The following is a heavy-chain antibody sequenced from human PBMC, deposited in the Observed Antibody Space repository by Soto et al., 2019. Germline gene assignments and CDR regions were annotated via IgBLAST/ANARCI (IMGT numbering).Heavy chain of an antibody. CDR1: GGSISNDSHY. Sequence: SETLSLTCAVSGGSISNDSHYGGWILQPPGKGLEWIGNIYHYGTTCYNPSLKSRVAMYVDTSKNQFSLHLTSVTAQDTAVYYCARRNTYNDFWSSENWFDPWGQATLATVS. J-gene: IGHJ5*02. D-gene: IGHD3-3*01. CDR3: ARRNTYNDFWSSENWFDP. CDR2: IYHYGTT. V-gene: IGHV4-39*01.